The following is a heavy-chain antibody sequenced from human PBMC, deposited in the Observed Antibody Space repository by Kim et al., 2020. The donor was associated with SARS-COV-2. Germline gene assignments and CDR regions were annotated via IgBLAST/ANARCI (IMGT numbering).Heavy chain of an antibody. CDR1: GGSISSYY. D-gene: IGHD6-25*01. V-gene: IGHV4-59*13. Sequence: SETLSLTCTVSGGSISSYYWSWIRQPPGKGLEWIGYIYYSGSTNYNPSLKSRVTISVDTSKNQFSLKLSSVTAADTAVYYCARDHVGSNWFDPWGQGTLVTVSS. J-gene: IGHJ5*02. CDR3: ARDHVGSNWFDP. CDR2: IYYSGST.